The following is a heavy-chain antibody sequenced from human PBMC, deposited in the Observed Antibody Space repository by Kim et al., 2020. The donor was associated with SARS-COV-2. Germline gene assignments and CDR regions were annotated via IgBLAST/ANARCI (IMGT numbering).Heavy chain of an antibody. Sequence: SETLSLTCNVSGASISNYYWCWLRQPQGTGLEWIGYICYSGSSNSNPCLNSQVTISIDTSKTLFSLNLIAVTLGDAAVYYCLRDTGAGGFGMAVWG. V-gene: IGHV4-59*01. CDR3: LRDTGAGGFGMAV. J-gene: IGHJ6*02. CDR1: GASISNYY. D-gene: IGHD2-8*02. CDR2: ICYSGSS.